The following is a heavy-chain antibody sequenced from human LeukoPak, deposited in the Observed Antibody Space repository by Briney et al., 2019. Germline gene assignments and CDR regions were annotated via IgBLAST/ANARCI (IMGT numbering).Heavy chain of an antibody. CDR1: GYTLTELS. J-gene: IGHJ4*02. D-gene: IGHD6-13*01. CDR2: FDPEDGET. Sequence: ASVKVSCKVSGYTLTELSMHWVRQAPGKGLEWMGGFDPEDGETIYAQKFQGRVTMTGDTSTDTAYMELSSLRSEDTAVYYCATTHSASRTGIFDYWGQGTLVTVSS. V-gene: IGHV1-24*01. CDR3: ATTHSASRTGIFDY.